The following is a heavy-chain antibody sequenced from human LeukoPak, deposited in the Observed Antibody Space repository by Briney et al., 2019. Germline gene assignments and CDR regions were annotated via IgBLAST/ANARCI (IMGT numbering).Heavy chain of an antibody. V-gene: IGHV3-48*03. J-gene: IGHJ4*02. CDR1: GFTFSSYE. Sequence: GGSLRLSCAASGFTFSSYEMNWVRQAPGKGLEWVSYISSSGSTIYYADSVKGRFTISRDNAKNSLSLQMNSLRAEDTAVYYCARSDIVVIPAAYDNRGQGTLVTVSS. CDR3: ARSDIVVIPAAYDN. CDR2: ISSSGSTI. D-gene: IGHD2-2*01.